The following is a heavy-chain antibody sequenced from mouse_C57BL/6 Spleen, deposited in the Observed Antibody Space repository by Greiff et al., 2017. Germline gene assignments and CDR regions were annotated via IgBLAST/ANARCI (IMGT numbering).Heavy chain of an antibody. J-gene: IGHJ2*01. CDR3: ARRIITTVVASYYFDY. Sequence: QVQLQQSGAELMKPGASVKLSCKATGYTFTGYWIEWVKQRPGHGLEWIGEILPGSGSTNYNEQFKGKATFTADTSSNTAYMQLSRLTTVDSAIYYCARRIITTVVASYYFDYWGQGTTLTVSS. CDR2: ILPGSGST. D-gene: IGHD1-1*01. CDR1: GYTFTGYW. V-gene: IGHV1-9*01.